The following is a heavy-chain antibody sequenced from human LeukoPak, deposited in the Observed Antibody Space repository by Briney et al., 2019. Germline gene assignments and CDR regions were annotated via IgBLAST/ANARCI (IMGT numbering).Heavy chain of an antibody. V-gene: IGHV3-21*06. D-gene: IGHD2-21*01. CDR3: ARLFRAGGDY. Sequence: GGSLRLSCAASGFTFSDYSMNWIRQAPGKGLEWVSSISSISGHIYYPDSVKGRFTISRDNAKNSLYLQMNSLRDEDTAVYYCARLFRAGGDYWGQGTLVTVSS. CDR1: GFTFSDYS. CDR2: ISSISGHI. J-gene: IGHJ4*02.